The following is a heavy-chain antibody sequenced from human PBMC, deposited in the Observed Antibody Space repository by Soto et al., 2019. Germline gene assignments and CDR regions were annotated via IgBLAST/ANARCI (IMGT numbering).Heavy chain of an antibody. CDR1: GYSFTKYH. D-gene: IGHD1-1*01. CDR3: ARVAGHKNARFGT. V-gene: IGHV1-2*02. Sequence: ASVKVSCKASGYSFTKYHMHWVRQAPGQGLEWMGWINPGSGVTNQAQKFQGRVTMTRDTSITTTYMELNSLTSDDTAVYYCARVAGHKNARFGTWGQGALVTVSS. CDR2: INPGSGVT. J-gene: IGHJ4*02.